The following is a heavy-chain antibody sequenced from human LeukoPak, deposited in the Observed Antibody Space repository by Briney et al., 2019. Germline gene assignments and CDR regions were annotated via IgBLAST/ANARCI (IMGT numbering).Heavy chain of an antibody. CDR1: GGSFSGYY. J-gene: IGHJ6*02. CDR2: IYYSGST. CDR3: AXXXXXXXXXGYYPDYGMDV. D-gene: IGHD3-22*01. Sequence: SETLSLTCAVYGGSFSGYYWSWIRQPPGKGLEWIGYIYYSGSTNYNPSLKSRVTISVDTSKNQFSLKLSSVTAADTAVYYCAXXXXXXXXXGYYPDYGMDVWGQGTTVTVSS. V-gene: IGHV4-59*01.